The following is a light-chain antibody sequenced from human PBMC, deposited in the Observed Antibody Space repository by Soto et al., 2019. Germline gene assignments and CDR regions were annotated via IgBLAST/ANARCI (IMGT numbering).Light chain of an antibody. Sequence: DIQMTQSPSSLSASVGDRDTITCRASQSISSYLNWYQQKPGKAPKLLIYAASSLQSGVPSRFSGSGSGTDFTLTISSLQPEDFATYYCQHSYSTPRLTFGGGTKVEIK. CDR2: AAS. J-gene: IGKJ4*01. CDR3: QHSYSTPRLT. V-gene: IGKV1-39*01. CDR1: QSISSY.